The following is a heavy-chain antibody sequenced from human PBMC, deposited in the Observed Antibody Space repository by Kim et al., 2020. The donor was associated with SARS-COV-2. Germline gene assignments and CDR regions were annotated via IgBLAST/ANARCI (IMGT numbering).Heavy chain of an antibody. CDR1: GFTFSSYA. J-gene: IGHJ4*02. D-gene: IGHD5-12*01. Sequence: GGSLRLSCAASGFTFSSYAMSWVRQAPGKGLEWVSAISGSGGSTYYADSVKGRFTISRDNSKNTLYLQMNSLRAEDTAVYYCAKVRDGRGWLQLSILVYWGQGTLVTVSS. V-gene: IGHV3-23*01. CDR3: AKVRDGRGWLQLSILVY. CDR2: ISGSGGST.